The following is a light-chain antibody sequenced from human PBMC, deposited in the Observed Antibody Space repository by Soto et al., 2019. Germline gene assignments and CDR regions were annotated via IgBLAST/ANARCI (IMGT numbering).Light chain of an antibody. Sequence: EIVMTQSPATLSVSPGERATLSCRASQSVSSNLAWYQQKPGQAPRLLINGASTRATGIPARFSGSGSGTEFTLTISSLQPEDFATYYCLRHDLYPWTFGQGTKVDIK. CDR1: QSVSSN. V-gene: IGKV3-15*01. CDR2: GAS. J-gene: IGKJ1*01. CDR3: LRHDLYPWT.